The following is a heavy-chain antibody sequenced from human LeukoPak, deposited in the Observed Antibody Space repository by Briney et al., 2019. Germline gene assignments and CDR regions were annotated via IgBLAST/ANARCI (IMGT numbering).Heavy chain of an antibody. J-gene: IGHJ6*02. D-gene: IGHD2-2*01. CDR1: GGTFSSYA. V-gene: IGHV1-69*04. Sequence: ASVKVSCKASGGTFSSYAISWVRQAPGQGLEWMGRIIPILGIANYAQKFQGRVTITADKSTSTAYMELSSLRSEDTAVYYCASDIVVVPAAIYYYYGMDVWGQGTTVTVSS. CDR2: IIPILGIA. CDR3: ASDIVVVPAAIYYYYGMDV.